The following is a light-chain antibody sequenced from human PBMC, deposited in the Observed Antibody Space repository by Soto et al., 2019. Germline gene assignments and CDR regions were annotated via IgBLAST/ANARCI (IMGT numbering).Light chain of an antibody. J-gene: IGKJ4*01. V-gene: IGKV3-15*01. CDR2: GAS. Sequence: EILMTQSPATLSVSPGERATLSCRASQSVDGNLAWYQQKPGQAPRLLIYGASTRATGISARFSGSGSGTEFTLTISSLQSEDFAVYYCQQYNSWPLTFGGGTKVDIK. CDR1: QSVDGN. CDR3: QQYNSWPLT.